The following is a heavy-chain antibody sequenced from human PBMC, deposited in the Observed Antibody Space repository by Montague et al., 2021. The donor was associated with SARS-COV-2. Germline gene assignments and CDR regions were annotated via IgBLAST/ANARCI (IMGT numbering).Heavy chain of an antibody. V-gene: IGHV4-34*01. CDR1: GGSFSGYY. CDR2: INHSGST. Sequence: SETLSLTCAVYGGSFSGYYWSWIRQPPGKGLEWIGEINHSGSTNYNPSLKSRVTISVDSSKNQFSPELSSVTAADTAVYYCARALPVTTFFYSYYGMDVWGQGTTVTVSS. CDR3: ARALPVTTFFYSYYGMDV. J-gene: IGHJ6*02. D-gene: IGHD4-17*01.